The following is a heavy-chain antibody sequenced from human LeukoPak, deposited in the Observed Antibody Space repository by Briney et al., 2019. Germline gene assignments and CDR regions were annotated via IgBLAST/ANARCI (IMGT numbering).Heavy chain of an antibody. CDR2: IIPIFGTA. CDR3: ARTRPRWNDEAIEY. CDR1: GGTFSSYA. V-gene: IGHV1-69*13. D-gene: IGHD1-1*01. Sequence: ASVKVSCKASGGTFSSYAISWVRQAPGQGLEWMGGIIPIFGTANYAQKFQGRVTITADESTSTAYMELSSLRSEDTAVYYCARTRPRWNDEAIEYWGQGTLVTVSS. J-gene: IGHJ4*02.